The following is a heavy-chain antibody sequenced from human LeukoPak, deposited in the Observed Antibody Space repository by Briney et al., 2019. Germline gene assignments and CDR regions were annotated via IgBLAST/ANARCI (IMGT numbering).Heavy chain of an antibody. Sequence: GGSLRLSCAASGFTFSDYWMSWVRQTPGKGLEWVANIKHDGSEKYYVDALTGRFTVSRDNAKNSLYLQINSLRAGDTAVYYCARVGVARYYYYYMDVWGKGATVTVSS. CDR1: GFTFSDYW. D-gene: IGHD2-21*01. CDR2: IKHDGSEK. CDR3: ARVGVARYYYYYMDV. V-gene: IGHV3-7*01. J-gene: IGHJ6*03.